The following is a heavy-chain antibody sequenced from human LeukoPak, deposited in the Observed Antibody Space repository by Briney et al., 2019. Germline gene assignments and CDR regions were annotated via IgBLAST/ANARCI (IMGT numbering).Heavy chain of an antibody. CDR2: ISHTSDTI. CDR3: AGGGATSFDY. CDR1: RFTFSIYG. D-gene: IGHD5-12*01. J-gene: IGHJ4*02. V-gene: IGHV3-48*04. Sequence: GGSLRLSCAASRFTFSIYGMNWVRQAPGKGLEWVSYISHTSDTIYYVDSVKGRFTMSRDNAKNSLYLQMNSLRVEDTAVYYCAGGGATSFDYWGQGILVTVSS.